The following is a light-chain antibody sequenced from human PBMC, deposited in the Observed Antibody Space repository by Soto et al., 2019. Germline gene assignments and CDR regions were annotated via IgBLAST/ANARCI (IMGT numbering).Light chain of an antibody. J-gene: IGKJ4*01. V-gene: IGKV1-39*01. CDR1: QCVGSH. CDR3: QQNYRAPLT. CDR2: GAS. Sequence: DIQMTQSTSSVSALIGDRVTITCRASQCVGSHVNWYQQKPGKAPNLLIHGASNLQSGVPSTFSGSGSGTDVTLTISSLQPEDFAPYYCQQNYRAPLTFGGGTKVEIK.